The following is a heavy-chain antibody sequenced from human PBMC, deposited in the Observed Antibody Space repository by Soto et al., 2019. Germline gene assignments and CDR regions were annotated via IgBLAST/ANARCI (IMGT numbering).Heavy chain of an antibody. D-gene: IGHD3-10*01. V-gene: IGHV1-46*01. CDR2: IDPRGGSA. Sequence: QVQLVQSGAEVRKPGASVKVSCNASGYSFTDYYMHWVRQAPGQGVEWMGVIDPRGGSASYAQIFQGRVTMIRDTSTSTVYMELSSLRSEDTATYSCARALGVAGVRLLFAYWGQGTLVTVSS. CDR1: GYSFTDYY. J-gene: IGHJ4*02. CDR3: ARALGVAGVRLLFAY.